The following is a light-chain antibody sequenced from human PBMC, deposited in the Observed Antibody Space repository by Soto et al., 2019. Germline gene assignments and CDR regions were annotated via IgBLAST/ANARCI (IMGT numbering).Light chain of an antibody. Sequence: EIVLTQSPGTLSLSPGARATLSSTASQTVTGNYLAWYHQKPGQAPRLLIHSASSRATGIPDRFSASGSGTDFTLTISRLEPEDFAVYYCQQYSASPRTFGQGTKVDI. CDR3: QQYSASPRT. J-gene: IGKJ1*01. CDR2: SAS. V-gene: IGKV3-20*01. CDR1: QTVTGNY.